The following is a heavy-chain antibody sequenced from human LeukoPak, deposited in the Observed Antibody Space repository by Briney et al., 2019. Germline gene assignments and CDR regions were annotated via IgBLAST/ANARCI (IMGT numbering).Heavy chain of an antibody. CDR2: IQEDGSAQ. J-gene: IGHJ4*02. CDR1: GFRFSNYW. CDR3: ARVAYGDRY. D-gene: IGHD4-17*01. Sequence: GGTLRLSCAASGFRFSNYWMSWVRQAPGKGLERVGNIQEDGSAQYYVGCVKGRLTMSRDKAKNSLYLQMNSVRVDDTAVYYCARVAYGDRYWGQGTLVTVSS. V-gene: IGHV3-7*01.